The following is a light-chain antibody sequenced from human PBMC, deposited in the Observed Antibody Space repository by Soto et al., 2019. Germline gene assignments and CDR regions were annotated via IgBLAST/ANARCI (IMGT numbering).Light chain of an antibody. CDR2: DAS. CDR3: QQRSNWPRLT. V-gene: IGKV3-11*01. J-gene: IGKJ4*01. Sequence: EIVLTQSPATLSLSPGERATLSCRASQSVSSYLAWYQQKPGQAPRLLIYDASNRATGIPARFSGSGSGTDFTLTISSLEPKNFAVYYCQQRSNWPRLTFGGGTKVEIK. CDR1: QSVSSY.